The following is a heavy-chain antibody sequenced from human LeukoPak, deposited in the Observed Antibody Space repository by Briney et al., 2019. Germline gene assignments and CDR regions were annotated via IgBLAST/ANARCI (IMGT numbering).Heavy chain of an antibody. CDR2: ISSSSSYI. D-gene: IGHD5-24*01. V-gene: IGHV3-21*01. J-gene: IGHJ4*02. Sequence: GGSLRLSCAASGFTFSSYSMNWVRQAPGKGLEWVSSISSSSSYIYYADSVKGRFTISRDNAKNSLYLQMNSLRVEDTAVYYCAREEMATVDFDYWGQGTLVTVSS. CDR3: AREEMATVDFDY. CDR1: GFTFSSYS.